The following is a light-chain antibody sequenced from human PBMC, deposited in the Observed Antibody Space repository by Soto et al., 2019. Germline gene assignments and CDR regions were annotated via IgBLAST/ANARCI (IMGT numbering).Light chain of an antibody. J-gene: IGKJ1*01. CDR2: AAS. Sequence: EIVLTQSPGTLSFAPGEGATLSCRASQSVDSNYLAWYQQKPGQAPRILIFAASNRATGIPARFSGSGSGTDFTLTISSLEPEDFAVYYCQQRSNWPLTFGQGTKVDIK. V-gene: IGKV3-11*01. CDR3: QQRSNWPLT. CDR1: QSVDSNY.